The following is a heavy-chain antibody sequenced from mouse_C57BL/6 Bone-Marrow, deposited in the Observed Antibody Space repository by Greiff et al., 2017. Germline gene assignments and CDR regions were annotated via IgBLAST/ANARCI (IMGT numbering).Heavy chain of an antibody. V-gene: IGHV1-19*01. CDR2: INPYNGGT. J-gene: IGHJ4*01. D-gene: IGHD5-5*01. Sequence: EVQLQQSGPVLVKPGASVKMSCKASGYTFTDYYMNWVKQSHGKSLEWIGVINPYNGGTSYNQKFKGKATLTVDKSSSTAYMELNSLTSEDSAVYYCARGLPLYYYAMDYWGQGTSVTVSS. CDR3: ARGLPLYYYAMDY. CDR1: GYTFTDYY.